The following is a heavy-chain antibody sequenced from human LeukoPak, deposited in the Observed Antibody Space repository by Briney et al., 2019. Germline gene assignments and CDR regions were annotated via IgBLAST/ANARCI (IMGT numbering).Heavy chain of an antibody. CDR1: GGSFSGYY. CDR3: ARIAAAGNYFDY. D-gene: IGHD6-13*01. Sequence: SETLSLTCAVYGGSFSGYYWSWIRQPPGKGLEWIGEINHSGSTNYNPSLKSRVTISVDTTKNQFSLKLSSVTAADTAVYYCARIAAAGNYFDYWGQGTLFTVSS. CDR2: INHSGST. J-gene: IGHJ4*02. V-gene: IGHV4-34*01.